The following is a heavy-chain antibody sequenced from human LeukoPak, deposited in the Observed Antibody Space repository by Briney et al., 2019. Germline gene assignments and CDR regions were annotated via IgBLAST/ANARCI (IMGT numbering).Heavy chain of an antibody. CDR3: ARGPSYCDF. Sequence: SETLSLTCNVSGGSINSYYWSWIRQPPGKGLEWIGYIYSSGSTNYNPSLKSRVTISVDTSKNQFSLKLTSVTAADTAVYSCARGPSYCDFWGQGTLVTVSS. J-gene: IGHJ4*02. CDR1: GGSINSYY. CDR2: IYSSGST. V-gene: IGHV4-4*09.